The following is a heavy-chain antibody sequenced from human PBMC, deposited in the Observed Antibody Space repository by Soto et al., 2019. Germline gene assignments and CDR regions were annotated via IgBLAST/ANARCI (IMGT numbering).Heavy chain of an antibody. CDR2: ISYEGSNK. V-gene: IGHV3-30*18. CDR3: ANPRPPRSYYSSELDY. D-gene: IGHD1-26*01. CDR1: GFTFSSYG. Sequence: QVQLVESGGGVVQPGRSLRLYCAASGFTFSSYGMHWVRQAPGKGLEWVAVISYEGSNKYYADSVKGRFTISRDNSKNTLYLQMNSLRAEDTAVYYCANPRPPRSYYSSELDYWGQGTLVTVSS. J-gene: IGHJ4*02.